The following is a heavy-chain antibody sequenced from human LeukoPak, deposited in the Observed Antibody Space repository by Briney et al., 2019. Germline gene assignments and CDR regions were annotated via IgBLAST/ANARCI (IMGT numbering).Heavy chain of an antibody. CDR2: ISWNSGSI. J-gene: IGHJ4*02. V-gene: IGHV3-9*03. Sequence: GGSLRLSCAASGFTFDDYAMHWVRQAPGKGLEWVSGISWNSGSIGYADSVKGRFTISRDNAKNSLYLQMNSLRAEDMALYYCAKDGQSFEYSGSYGFDYWGQGTLVTVSS. D-gene: IGHD1-26*01. CDR3: AKDGQSFEYSGSYGFDY. CDR1: GFTFDDYA.